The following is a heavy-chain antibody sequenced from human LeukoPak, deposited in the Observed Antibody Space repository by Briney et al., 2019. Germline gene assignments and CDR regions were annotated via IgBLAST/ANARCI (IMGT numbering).Heavy chain of an antibody. D-gene: IGHD3-22*01. CDR2: IYYSGST. J-gene: IGHJ4*02. CDR1: GGSISSGGYY. V-gene: IGHV4-31*03. CDR3: ARRVYYDSSGYGVDY. Sequence: SQTLSLTCTVSGGSISSGGYYWSWIRQHPGKGLEWIGYIYYSGSTYYNPSLKSRVTISVDTSKNQFSLKLSSVTAADTAVYYCARRVYYDSSGYGVDYWGQGTLVTVSS.